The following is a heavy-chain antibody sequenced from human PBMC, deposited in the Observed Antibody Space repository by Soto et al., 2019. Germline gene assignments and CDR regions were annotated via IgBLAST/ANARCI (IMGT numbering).Heavy chain of an antibody. V-gene: IGHV4-39*01. CDR3: ARLVSYYFDY. CDR2: IYYSGST. Sequence: QLQLQESGPGLVKPSETLSLTCTVSGGSISSSSYYWGWIRQPPGKGLEWIGSIYYSGSTYYNPSLISRVTRSLDTSRDQFSLKLSSVAAADTAVYDCARLVSYYFDYWGQGTLVTVSS. CDR1: GGSISSSSYY. D-gene: IGHD6-6*01. J-gene: IGHJ4*02.